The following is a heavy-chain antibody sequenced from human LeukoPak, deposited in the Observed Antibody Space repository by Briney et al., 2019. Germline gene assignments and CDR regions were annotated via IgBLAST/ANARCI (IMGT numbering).Heavy chain of an antibody. CDR2: IALSDSSA. J-gene: IGHJ4*02. D-gene: IGHD3-16*01. CDR1: EYSFTTYW. CDR3: TWGTSSTKIDF. V-gene: IGHV5-10-1*01. Sequence: GESLKISCKGFEYSFTTYWISWVRQMPGKGLEWMGKIALSDSSATYSPSSQGHVTISVDKSINTAYLHWSSLQASDTAMYYCTWGTSSTKIDFWGQGTLVTVSS.